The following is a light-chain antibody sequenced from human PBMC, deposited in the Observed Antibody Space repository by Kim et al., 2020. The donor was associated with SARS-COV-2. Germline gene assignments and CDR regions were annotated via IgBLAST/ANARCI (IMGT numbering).Light chain of an antibody. Sequence: QRATLRPSGEKRGDNDACRYQQKPGQATVLVIYQDSKRHSGVPERFYGSNSGNTATLTICGTQAMDEADYYCQAWDSSTYVVFGGGTQLTVL. V-gene: IGLV3-1*01. CDR1: KRGDND. J-gene: IGLJ2*01. CDR3: QAWDSSTYVV. CDR2: QDS.